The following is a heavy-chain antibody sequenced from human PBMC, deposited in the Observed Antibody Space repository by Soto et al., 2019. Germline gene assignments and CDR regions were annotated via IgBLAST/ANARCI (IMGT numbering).Heavy chain of an antibody. D-gene: IGHD3-16*01. Sequence: EVQLVESGGDLVQPGGSLRLSCAASGFTFSHYWMTWVRQAPGKGLEWVANMKEDGSEKNYVDSVKGRFTISRDNAKNSLYLQMNSLRAEDTAIYYCARGGSESDYWGQGTLVTVSS. V-gene: IGHV3-7*01. CDR3: ARGGSESDY. J-gene: IGHJ4*02. CDR1: GFTFSHYW. CDR2: MKEDGSEK.